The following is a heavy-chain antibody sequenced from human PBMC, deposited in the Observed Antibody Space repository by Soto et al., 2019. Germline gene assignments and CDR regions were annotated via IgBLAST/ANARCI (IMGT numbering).Heavy chain of an antibody. CDR1: GYTFTSYG. CDR2: ISAYNGNT. D-gene: IGHD6-19*01. CDR3: ARDLPQSSSPDAFDI. Sequence: QVQLVQSGAEVKKPGASVKVSCKASGYTFTSYGISWVRQAPGQGLEWMGWISAYNGNTNYAQKLQGRVTMTTDTSTSQADMELRSLRSDDTSVYYCARDLPQSSSPDAFDIWGQGTMVTVSS. J-gene: IGHJ3*02. V-gene: IGHV1-18*01.